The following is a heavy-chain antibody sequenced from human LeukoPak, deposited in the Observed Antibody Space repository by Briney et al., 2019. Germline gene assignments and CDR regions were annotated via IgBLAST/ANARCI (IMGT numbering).Heavy chain of an antibody. D-gene: IGHD3-22*01. CDR2: INHSGST. CDR3: ARGCRSGYCVLTN. CDR1: GGSFSGYY. V-gene: IGHV4-34*01. J-gene: IGHJ4*02. Sequence: SETLSLTCAVYGGSFSGYYWSWIRQPPGKGLEWIGEINHSGSTNYNPSLKSRVTISVDTSKNQISLKLSSVTAADTAVYYCARGCRSGYCVLTNWGQGTLVTVSS.